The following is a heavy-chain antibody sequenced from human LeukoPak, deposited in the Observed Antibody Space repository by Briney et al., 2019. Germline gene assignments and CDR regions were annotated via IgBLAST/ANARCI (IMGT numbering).Heavy chain of an antibody. CDR2: ISGSGGST. Sequence: GGSLRLSCAASRFTFNSYAMSWVRQAPGKGLEWVSAISGSGGSTYYADSVKGRFTISRDNSENTLYLQMNSLRAEDTAIYYCAKDSAARGTSDSFDYWGQGTLVTVSS. J-gene: IGHJ4*02. D-gene: IGHD2-2*01. V-gene: IGHV3-23*01. CDR3: AKDSAARGTSDSFDY. CDR1: RFTFNSYA.